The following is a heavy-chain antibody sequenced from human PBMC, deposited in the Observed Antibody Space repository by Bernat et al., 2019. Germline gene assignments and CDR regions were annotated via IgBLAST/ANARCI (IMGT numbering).Heavy chain of an antibody. J-gene: IGHJ5*02. D-gene: IGHD6-13*01. Sequence: EVQLLESGGGLVQPGGSLRLSCAASGFTFSSYAMTWVRQVPGKGLEWVSVLSGSGDSIYYADSVKGRFTISRDNSKNTLYLQMNSLRAEDTAVYYCARRPATAATGMGNWRDPWGQGTLVTVSS. CDR1: GFTFSSYA. CDR2: LSGSGDSI. V-gene: IGHV3-23*01. CDR3: ARRPATAATGMGNWRDP.